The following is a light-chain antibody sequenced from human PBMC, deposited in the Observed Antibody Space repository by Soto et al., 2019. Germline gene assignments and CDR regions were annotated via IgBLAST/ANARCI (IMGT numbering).Light chain of an antibody. J-gene: IGKJ3*01. CDR1: QSLLKSDGNTY. Sequence: DVVLTQSPLSLPVTLGQPASISCRSSQSLLKSDGNTYLNWFHQRPGQSPRRLIYMVSNRDSGVPDRVSGSGSGSDFILKISRVEAEDVGIFYCMQSTHWPLTFGPGTKVDIK. CDR3: MQSTHWPLT. V-gene: IGKV2-30*01. CDR2: MVS.